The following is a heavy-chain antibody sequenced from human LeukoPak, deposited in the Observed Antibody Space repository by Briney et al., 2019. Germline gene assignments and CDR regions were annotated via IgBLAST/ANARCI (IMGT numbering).Heavy chain of an antibody. CDR1: GGSISSSSYY. D-gene: IGHD5-24*01. V-gene: IGHV4-39*07. CDR3: ARSPWLQHGGLDY. J-gene: IGHJ4*02. Sequence: PSETLSLTCTVSGGSISSSSYYWGWIRQPPGKGLEWIGSIYYSGSTYHNPSLKSRVTISVDTSKNQFSLKLSSVTAADTAVYYCARSPWLQHGGLDYWGQGTLVTVSS. CDR2: IYYSGST.